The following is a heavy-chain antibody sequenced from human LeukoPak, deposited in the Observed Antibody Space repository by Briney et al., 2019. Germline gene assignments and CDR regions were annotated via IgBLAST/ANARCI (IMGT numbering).Heavy chain of an antibody. D-gene: IGHD6-13*01. CDR2: ISGSGGST. Sequence: GGSLRLSCAASGFTFSSYAMSWVRQAPGKGLEWVSAISGSGGSTYYADSVKGRFTISRDNSKNTLYLQMNSLRAEDTAVYYCAKDPKRWSSSSWFEDYWGQGTLVTVSS. CDR3: AKDPKRWSSSSWFEDY. J-gene: IGHJ4*02. V-gene: IGHV3-23*01. CDR1: GFTFSSYA.